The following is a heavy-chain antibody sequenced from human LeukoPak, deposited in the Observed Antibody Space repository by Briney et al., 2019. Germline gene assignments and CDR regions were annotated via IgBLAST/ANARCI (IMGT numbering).Heavy chain of an antibody. J-gene: IGHJ5*02. V-gene: IGHV1-69*04. CDR1: GGTFSSYA. CDR2: IIPILGIA. D-gene: IGHD1-1*01. CDR3: ARDRIWNDVPFDP. Sequence: GASVKVSCKASGGTFSSYAISWVRQAPGQGLEWMGRIIPILGIANYAQKFQGRVTITADKSTSTAYMELSSLRSEDTAVYYCARDRIWNDVPFDPWGQGTLVTVSS.